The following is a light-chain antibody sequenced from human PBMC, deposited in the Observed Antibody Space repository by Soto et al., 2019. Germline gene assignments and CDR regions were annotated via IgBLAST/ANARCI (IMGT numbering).Light chain of an antibody. V-gene: IGKV3-11*01. Sequence: EIVLTQSPATLSLSPGEGATLSCRASQGVSRYLAWYQQKPGQAPRLLIYDASNRATGIPARFSGSGSGTDFTLTISSLEPEDFAVYYCQQYGSSQFTFGPGTKVNIK. CDR1: QGVSRY. J-gene: IGKJ3*01. CDR3: QQYGSSQFT. CDR2: DAS.